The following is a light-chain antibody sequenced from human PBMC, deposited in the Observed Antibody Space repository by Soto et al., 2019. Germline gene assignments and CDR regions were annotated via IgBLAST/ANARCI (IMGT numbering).Light chain of an antibody. V-gene: IGLV3-21*01. CDR1: NIGSKS. J-gene: IGLJ3*02. CDR3: QVWDISSGHVV. CDR2: YDS. Sequence: SYELTQPPSVSVAPGKTASVACGGSNIGSKSVHWYQKKSGQAPVLVMYYDSDRPSGIPERFSGSNSGNTATLTISRVEAGDEPDYYCQVWDISSGHVVFGGGPQLTVL.